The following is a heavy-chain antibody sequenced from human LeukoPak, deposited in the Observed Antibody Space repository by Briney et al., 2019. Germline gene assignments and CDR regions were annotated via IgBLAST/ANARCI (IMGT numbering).Heavy chain of an antibody. CDR1: GFSFNTYW. V-gene: IGHV3-7*01. Sequence: GGFLRLSCAASGFSFNTYWMTWVRQAPGKGLEWVANIKQDGSKKNYVDSMKGRFTISRDNAKNSLYLQMNSLRAEDTAVYYCARENWGLDYWGQGTLVTVSS. D-gene: IGHD7-27*01. CDR2: IKQDGSKK. J-gene: IGHJ4*02. CDR3: ARENWGLDY.